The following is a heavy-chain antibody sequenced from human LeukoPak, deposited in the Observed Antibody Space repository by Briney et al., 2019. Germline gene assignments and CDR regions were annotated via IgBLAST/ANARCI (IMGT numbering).Heavy chain of an antibody. J-gene: IGHJ4*02. Sequence: GGSLRLSCAASGFPFSDYGMYWVRQAPGKGLEWVSGISWNSGSIGYADSVKGRFTISRDNAKNSLYLQMNSLRAEDMALYYCAKGHSSGWYGVDYWGQGTLVTVSS. CDR2: ISWNSGSI. CDR1: GFPFSDYG. CDR3: AKGHSSGWYGVDY. V-gene: IGHV3-9*03. D-gene: IGHD6-19*01.